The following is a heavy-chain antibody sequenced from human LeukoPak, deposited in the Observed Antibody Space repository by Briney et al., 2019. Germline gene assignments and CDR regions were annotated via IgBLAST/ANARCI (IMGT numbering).Heavy chain of an antibody. J-gene: IGHJ2*01. V-gene: IGHV1-69*05. CDR2: IIPSFGTT. CDR3: ARGFCTGSTCYHYWYFDL. Sequence: GASVKVSCKASGYTFTMYYIHWVRQAPGQGLEWVGGIIPSFGTTNHAQRFRERVTISTDDSTGTAYMEMRSLTSEDTATYYCARGFCTGSTCYHYWYFDLWGRGTLVTVSA. D-gene: IGHD1-14*01. CDR1: GYTFTMYY.